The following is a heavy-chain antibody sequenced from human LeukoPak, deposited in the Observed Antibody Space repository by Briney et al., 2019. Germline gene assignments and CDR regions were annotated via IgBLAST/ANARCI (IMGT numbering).Heavy chain of an antibody. CDR1: GGSVSSSSDY. CDR3: ARRGSSGSYSHFDY. J-gene: IGHJ4*02. D-gene: IGHD3-22*01. Sequence: SETLSLSCTVSGGSVSSSSDYWGWIRQPPGKGLEWIGSVYYSGTTYYNPSLKTRVTISADTSKNQFSLKLSSVTAAGTAVYYCARRGSSGSYSHFDYWGQGTLVTVSS. V-gene: IGHV4-39*07. CDR2: VYYSGTT.